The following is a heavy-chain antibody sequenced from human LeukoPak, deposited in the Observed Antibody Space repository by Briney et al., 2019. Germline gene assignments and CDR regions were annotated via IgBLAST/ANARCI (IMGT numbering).Heavy chain of an antibody. Sequence: SETLSLTCTVSGGSISSSSHYWGWIRQPPGKGLEWIGSIYYSGSTSYNASLKSRVTISVDTSKNQFSLKLSSVTAADTAVYYCATRLRDYYDSSGYYSGWGQGTLVTVSS. CDR3: ATRLRDYYDSSGYYSG. D-gene: IGHD3-22*01. J-gene: IGHJ4*02. CDR1: GGSISSSSHY. V-gene: IGHV4-39*01. CDR2: IYYSGST.